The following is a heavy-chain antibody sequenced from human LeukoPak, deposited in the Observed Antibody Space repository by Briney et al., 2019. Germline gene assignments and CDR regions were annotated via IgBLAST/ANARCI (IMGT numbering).Heavy chain of an antibody. Sequence: TGGSLRLSCAASGFSFSVYWMHWVRQAPGKGPVWVSRIKTDGSITDYADFVKGRFTISRDNAKNSLYLQMNSLRAEDTAVYYCARDRDVLRYFDWLGDAFDIWGQGTMVTVSS. CDR2: IKTDGSIT. V-gene: IGHV3-74*01. J-gene: IGHJ3*02. CDR1: GFSFSVYW. D-gene: IGHD3-9*01. CDR3: ARDRDVLRYFDWLGDAFDI.